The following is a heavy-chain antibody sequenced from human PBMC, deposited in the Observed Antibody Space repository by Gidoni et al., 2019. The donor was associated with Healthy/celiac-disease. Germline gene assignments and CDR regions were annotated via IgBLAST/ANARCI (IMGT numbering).Heavy chain of an antibody. CDR2: IKSKTDGGKT. J-gene: IGHJ3*02. CDR1: GFTFSNAC. Sequence: EVQLVESGGGLVKPGGSLRLSCAASGFTFSNACMSWVRKAPGKGLEWVGRIKSKTDGGKTDYAAPVKGRFTISRDDSKNTLYLQMNSLKTEDTAVYYCTTPHIVVVNEMDAFDIWGQGTMVTVSS. D-gene: IGHD3-22*01. CDR3: TTPHIVVVNEMDAFDI. V-gene: IGHV3-15*01.